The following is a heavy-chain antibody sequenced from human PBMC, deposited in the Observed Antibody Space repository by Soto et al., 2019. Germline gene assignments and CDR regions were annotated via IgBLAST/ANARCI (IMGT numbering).Heavy chain of an antibody. D-gene: IGHD3-16*02. Sequence: GASVKVTCKVSGYTLTEIFLHCVLQAPGKGLEWMGGFDPEDGETIYAQKFQGRVTMTEDTSTDTAYMELSSLRSEDTAVYYCATAHYVWGSYRWLRNGYYDGSDVSGQGTP. CDR3: ATAHYVWGSYRWLRNGYYDGSDV. CDR1: GYTLTEIF. V-gene: IGHV1-24*01. CDR2: FDPEDGET. J-gene: IGHJ6*02.